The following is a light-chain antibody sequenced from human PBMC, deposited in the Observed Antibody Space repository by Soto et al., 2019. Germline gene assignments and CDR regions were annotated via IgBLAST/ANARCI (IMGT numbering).Light chain of an antibody. CDR3: QQSYSTPWT. CDR2: AAS. J-gene: IGKJ1*01. V-gene: IGKV1-39*01. CDR1: QSISSY. Sequence: IQMTQSPSSLSASVGDRVTITCRASQSISSYLNWYKQKPGKAPKLLIYAASSLQSGVPSRFSGSGSGTDFTLTISSLQPEDCATYYCQQSYSTPWTFGQGTKVDIK.